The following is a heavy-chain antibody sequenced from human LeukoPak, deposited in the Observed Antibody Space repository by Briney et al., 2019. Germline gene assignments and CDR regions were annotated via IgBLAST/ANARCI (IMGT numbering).Heavy chain of an antibody. V-gene: IGHV5-51*01. CDR1: GYSFTSYW. D-gene: IGHD2-2*01. Sequence: GESLKISCQGSGYSFTSYWIGWVRQMPGKGLEWMGIIYPGDYDYRYSPSFQGQVTISADNSISTAYLQWSSLKASDTAMYYCARFGAASSPYCSSTSGYGFDDWGQGTLVTVSS. CDR3: ARFGAASSPYCSSTSGYGFDD. J-gene: IGHJ4*02. CDR2: IYPGDYDY.